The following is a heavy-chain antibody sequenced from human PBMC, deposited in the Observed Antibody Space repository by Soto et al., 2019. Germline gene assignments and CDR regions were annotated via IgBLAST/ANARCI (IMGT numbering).Heavy chain of an antibody. CDR2: IIPIFGTA. J-gene: IGHJ6*02. Sequence: ASVKVSCKASGGTFSSYAISWVRQAPGQGLEWMGGIIPIFGTANYAQKFQGRVTITADESTSTAYMELSSLRSEDTAVYYCARDRIKLWKNYYYYYGMDVWGQGTKVTVSS. CDR3: ARDRIKLWKNYYYYYGMDV. V-gene: IGHV1-69*13. CDR1: GGTFSSYA. D-gene: IGHD5-18*01.